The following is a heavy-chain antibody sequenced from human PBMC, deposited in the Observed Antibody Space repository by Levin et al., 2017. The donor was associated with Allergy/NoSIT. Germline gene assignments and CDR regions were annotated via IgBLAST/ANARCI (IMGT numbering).Heavy chain of an antibody. CDR2: IDPSDSYT. Sequence: GGSLRLSCKGSAYSFTNYWISWVRQMPGRGLEWMGTIDPSDSYTNYSPSFRGHVTFSADKPISTAYLQWSSLKASDTAMYYCATTARYCSATNCPNKYWGQGTLVTVSS. CDR3: ATTARYCSATNCPNKY. V-gene: IGHV5-10-1*01. D-gene: IGHD2-2*01. J-gene: IGHJ4*02. CDR1: AYSFTNYW.